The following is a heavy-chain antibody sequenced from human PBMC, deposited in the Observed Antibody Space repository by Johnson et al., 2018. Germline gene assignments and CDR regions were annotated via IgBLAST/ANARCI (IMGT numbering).Heavy chain of an antibody. Sequence: VQLVQSGGGFVQXGGSXILXCAASGFTSSTSWMSWVRQAPGKGLEWVANIKQDGSEIYYVASGRGRFTISRNNAKNSLYRQRNSLRAEDTAVYYCGGGARGDAFDILGQGTMVTVSS. V-gene: IGHV3-7*04. J-gene: IGHJ3*02. CDR3: GGGARGDAFDI. CDR2: IKQDGSEI. CDR1: GFTSSTSW.